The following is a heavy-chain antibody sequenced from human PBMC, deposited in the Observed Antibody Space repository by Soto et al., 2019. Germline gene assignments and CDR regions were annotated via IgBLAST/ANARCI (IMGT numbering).Heavy chain of an antibody. V-gene: IGHV4-34*01. CDR1: GGSFSGYY. CDR2: INHSGST. D-gene: IGHD3-3*01. Sequence: SETLSLTCAVYGGSFSGYYWSWIRQPPGKGLEWIGEINHSGSTNYNPSLKSRVTISVDTSKNQFSLKLSSVTAADTAVYYCARGNRAIFGVVMSSKKNWFDPWGQGTLVTVSS. J-gene: IGHJ5*02. CDR3: ARGNRAIFGVVMSSKKNWFDP.